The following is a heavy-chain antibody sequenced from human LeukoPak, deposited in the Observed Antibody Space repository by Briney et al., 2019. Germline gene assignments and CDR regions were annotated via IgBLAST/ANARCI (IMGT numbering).Heavy chain of an antibody. D-gene: IGHD4-11*01. CDR1: GGSFSGYY. CDR2: INHSGST. V-gene: IGHV4-34*01. J-gene: IGHJ5*02. CDR3: ARGRAVRRLNWFDP. Sequence: ASETLSLTCAVYGGSFSGYYWSWIRQPPGKGLEWIGEINHSGSTNYNPSLKSRVTISVDTSKNQFSLKLSSVTAADTAVSYCARGRAVRRLNWFDPWGQGTLVTVSS.